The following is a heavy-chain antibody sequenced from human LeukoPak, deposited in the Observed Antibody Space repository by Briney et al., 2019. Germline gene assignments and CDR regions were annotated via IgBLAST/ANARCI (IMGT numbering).Heavy chain of an antibody. CDR2: ISSSGRST. V-gene: IGHV3-23*01. D-gene: IGHD2-2*01. CDR1: GFTFTSYG. Sequence: GGSLRLSCAASGFTFTSYGMSWVRQAPGKGLEWVSTISSSGRSTYYADSVKGRFTISRDNSKNTLYLQMNSLRGEDTAVYYCAREVSTAEYYFDYWGQGTLVTVSS. CDR3: AREVSTAEYYFDY. J-gene: IGHJ4*02.